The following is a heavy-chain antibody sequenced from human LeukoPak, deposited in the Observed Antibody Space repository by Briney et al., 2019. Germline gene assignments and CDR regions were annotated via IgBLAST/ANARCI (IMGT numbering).Heavy chain of an antibody. V-gene: IGHV4-59*08. Sequence: SETLSLTCTVSGGSISSYYGSWIRQPPGKGLEWIVYIYYSGSTNYNPSLKSRVTISVDTSKTQFSLKLSSVTAADTAVYYCARAEVRGVPYYFDYWGQGTLVTVSS. D-gene: IGHD3-10*01. CDR1: GGSISSYY. CDR3: ARAEVRGVPYYFDY. CDR2: IYYSGST. J-gene: IGHJ4*02.